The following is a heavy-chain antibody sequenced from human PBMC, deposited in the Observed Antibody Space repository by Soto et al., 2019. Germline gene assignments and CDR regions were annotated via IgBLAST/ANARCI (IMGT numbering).Heavy chain of an antibody. J-gene: IGHJ6*02. V-gene: IGHV1-69*13. CDR3: ARGATIFGVAAYAYYEMEV. CDR1: GGSFRNDA. D-gene: IGHD3-3*01. CDR2: ITPAFGTA. Sequence: ASVKVSCKASGGSFRNDAISWVRQAPGQGLEWMGDITPAFGTANYAQNLQGRITITADDSTSTVYMELSSLRFEDTAVYYCARGATIFGVAAYAYYEMEVWGQGTTVTVSS.